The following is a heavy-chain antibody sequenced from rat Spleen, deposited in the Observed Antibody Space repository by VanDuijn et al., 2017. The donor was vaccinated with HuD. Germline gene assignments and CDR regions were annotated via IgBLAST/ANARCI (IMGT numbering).Heavy chain of an antibody. D-gene: IGHD5-1*01. V-gene: IGHV2S8*01. CDR3: ARRWDLRFDY. CDR2: IWSGGST. Sequence: QVQLKESGPGLVQPSRTLSLTCNVSGFSLISYGVSWVRQPPGKGLEWIAAIWSGGSTYYNSALKSRRSISRDTSKSQVFLKMNSLQTEDTAMYLLARRWDLRFDYRGQGVVVTVAS. J-gene: IGHJ2*01. CDR1: GFSLISYG.